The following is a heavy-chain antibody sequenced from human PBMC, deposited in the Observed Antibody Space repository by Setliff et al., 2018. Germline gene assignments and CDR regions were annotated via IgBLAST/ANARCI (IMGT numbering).Heavy chain of an antibody. V-gene: IGHV3-7*01. CDR3: FGAGTCSY. D-gene: IGHD3-10*01. Sequence: GGSLRLSCAASGFTFSSFWMAWVRQAPGKGLEWLASINPHASEKYYADSVKGRFTISRDNAKNSLSLQMNNLRTEDTAVYYCFGAGTCSYWGQGTLVTVSS. CDR1: GFTFSSFW. CDR2: INPHASEK. J-gene: IGHJ4*02.